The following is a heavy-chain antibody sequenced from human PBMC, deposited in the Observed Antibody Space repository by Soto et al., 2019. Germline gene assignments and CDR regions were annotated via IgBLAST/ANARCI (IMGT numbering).Heavy chain of an antibody. CDR3: ARDWVGDYYYGMDV. V-gene: IGHV3-72*01. CDR2: IRNKANSYST. Sequence: GGSLRLSCAASGFTFSDHYMDWVRQAPGKGLEWVGRIRNKANSYSTLYAASVKGRFTISRDDSRTSLSLQMNSLKTEDTAVYYCARDWVGDYYYGMDVWGQGTTVTVSS. D-gene: IGHD3-16*01. J-gene: IGHJ6*02. CDR1: GFTFSDHY.